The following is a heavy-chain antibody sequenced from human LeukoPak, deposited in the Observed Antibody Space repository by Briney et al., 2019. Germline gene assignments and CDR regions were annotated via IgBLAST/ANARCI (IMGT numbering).Heavy chain of an antibody. V-gene: IGHV4-59*12. Sequence: ASETLSLTCTVSGGSISGYYWSWIRQPPGKGLECIGYIHFSGSTNYNPSLKSRVAISVDTSKNQFSLKLSSVTAADTAVYYCARDRFNLVTAILVPYYFDYWGQGTLVTVSS. J-gene: IGHJ4*02. CDR3: ARDRFNLVTAILVPYYFDY. D-gene: IGHD2-21*02. CDR1: GGSISGYY. CDR2: IHFSGST.